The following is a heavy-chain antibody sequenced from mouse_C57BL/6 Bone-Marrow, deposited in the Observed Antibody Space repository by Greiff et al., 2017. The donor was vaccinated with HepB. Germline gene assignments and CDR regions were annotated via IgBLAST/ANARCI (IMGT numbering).Heavy chain of an antibody. CDR1: GYTFTSYW. J-gene: IGHJ4*01. CDR2: IDPSDSYT. V-gene: IGHV1-69*01. CDR3: AREGNYGAMDY. D-gene: IGHD2-1*01. Sequence: VQLQQSGAELVMPGASVKLSCKASGYTFTSYWMHWVKQRPGQGLEWIGEIDPSDSYTNYNQKFKGKSTLTVDKSSSTAYMQLSSLTSEDSAVYYCAREGNYGAMDYWGQGTSVTVSS.